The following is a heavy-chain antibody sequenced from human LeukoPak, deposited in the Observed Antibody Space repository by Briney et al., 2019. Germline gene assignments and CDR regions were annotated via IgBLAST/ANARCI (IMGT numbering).Heavy chain of an antibody. J-gene: IGHJ6*02. Sequence: GGSLKLSCAASGFXFSGSAMHWVRQASGKGLEWVGRIRSKADNYATTYAASVKGRFTISRDDSKNTAYLQINSLKTEDTAVYYCTRLRAANTESYLYYYHGMDVWGQGTTVTVSS. D-gene: IGHD1-26*01. CDR1: GFXFSGSA. CDR2: IRSKADNYAT. V-gene: IGHV3-73*01. CDR3: TRLRAANTESYLYYYHGMDV.